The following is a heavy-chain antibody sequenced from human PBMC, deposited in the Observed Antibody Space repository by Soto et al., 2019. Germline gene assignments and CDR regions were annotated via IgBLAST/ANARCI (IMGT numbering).Heavy chain of an antibody. D-gene: IGHD5-18*01. CDR2: IKSKADGSTT. Sequence: EVQLVESGGGLVPPGGSVRLSCAASGFIFKMYWMHWVRQSPGKGLVWVGRIKSKADGSTTEYGSPVKDRFIISRDDSDNTLHLQMEGLKTEDTAVYYCATPRPGTHGYGYWGQGTLVTVSS. CDR1: GFIFKMYW. V-gene: IGHV3-15*01. J-gene: IGHJ4*02. CDR3: ATPRPGTHGYGY.